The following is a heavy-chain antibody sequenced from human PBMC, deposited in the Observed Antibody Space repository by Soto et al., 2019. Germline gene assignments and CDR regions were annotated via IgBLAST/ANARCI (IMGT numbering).Heavy chain of an antibody. CDR1: GGTFSSYA. V-gene: IGHV1-69*01. J-gene: IGHJ6*02. Sequence: QVQLVQSGAEVKKPGSSVKVSCKASGGTFSSYAISWVRQAPGQGLEWMGGIIPIFGTANYAQKFQGRVTITADESTSTAYMELISLRSEDTAVYYCARAWVVRDYYYYYGMDVWGQGTTVTVSS. CDR3: ARAWVVRDYYYYYGMDV. CDR2: IIPIFGTA. D-gene: IGHD3-10*01.